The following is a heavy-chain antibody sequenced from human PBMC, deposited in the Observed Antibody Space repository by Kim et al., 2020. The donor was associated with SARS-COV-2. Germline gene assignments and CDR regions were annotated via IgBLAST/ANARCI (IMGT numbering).Heavy chain of an antibody. CDR1: GGSISSGGYY. J-gene: IGHJ4*02. CDR2: IYYSGST. D-gene: IGHD3-22*01. Sequence: SETLSLTCTVSGGSISSGGYYWSWIRQHPGKGLEWIGYIYYSGSTYYNPSLKSRVTISVDTSKNQFSLKLSSVTAADTAVYYCARIYTPHNDSSGYYPFDYWGQGTLVTVSS. V-gene: IGHV4-31*03. CDR3: ARIYTPHNDSSGYYPFDY.